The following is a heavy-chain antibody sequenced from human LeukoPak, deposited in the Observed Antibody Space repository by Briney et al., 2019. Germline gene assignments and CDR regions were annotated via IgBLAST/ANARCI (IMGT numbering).Heavy chain of an antibody. CDR3: TTDEDWNYARKDV. D-gene: IGHD1-7*01. CDR1: GFTFNYAW. Sequence: GGSLRLPCAASGFTFNYAWMSWVRQVPGKGLEWVGQTVSEIDGGATDYAAPVKGRFTISRDDSKSTLYLQMNSLKIEDTAVYYCTTDEDWNYARKDVWGQGATVIVSS. CDR2: TVSEIDGGAT. V-gene: IGHV3-15*04. J-gene: IGHJ6*02.